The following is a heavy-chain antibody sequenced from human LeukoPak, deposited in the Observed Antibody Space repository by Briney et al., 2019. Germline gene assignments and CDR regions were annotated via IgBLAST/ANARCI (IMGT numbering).Heavy chain of an antibody. Sequence: ASVKVSCKASGYTFTSYYMHWVRQAPGQGLEWIGIINPSGGSTSYAQKFQGRVTMTRDTSTSTVYMELSSLRSEDTAVYYCARGGDYYDSSGYYYLDYWGQGTLVTVSS. V-gene: IGHV1-46*01. CDR1: GYTFTSYY. CDR2: INPSGGST. CDR3: ARGGDYYDSSGYYYLDY. J-gene: IGHJ4*02. D-gene: IGHD3-22*01.